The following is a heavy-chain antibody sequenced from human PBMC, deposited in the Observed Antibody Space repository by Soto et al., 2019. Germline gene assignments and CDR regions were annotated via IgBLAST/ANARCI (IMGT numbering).Heavy chain of an antibody. D-gene: IGHD2-2*01. CDR3: ARGPATAPDAY. V-gene: IGHV1-46*01. CDR1: GYTFTNYY. Sequence: ASVKVSCKASGYTFTNYYIHWVRQAPGQGLEWMGVISPSGGSTSYAQKFQGRITMTRDTSTSTVDMEVSSLRFEDTAVYYCARGPATAPDAYWGLGTLVTVSS. J-gene: IGHJ4*02. CDR2: ISPSGGST.